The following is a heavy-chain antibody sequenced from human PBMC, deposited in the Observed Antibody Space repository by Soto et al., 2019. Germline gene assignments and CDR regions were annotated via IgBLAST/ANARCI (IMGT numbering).Heavy chain of an antibody. CDR1: GFTFSSYA. D-gene: IGHD2-21*02. V-gene: IGHV3-23*01. CDR3: AKDRGLYCGGDCNPYFQH. CDR2: ISGSGGST. Sequence: GGSLRLSCAASGFTFSSYAMSWVRQAPGKGLEWVSAISGSGGSTYYADSVKGRFTISRDNSKNTLYLQMNSLRAEDTAVYYCAKDRGLYCGGDCNPYFQHWGQGTLVTVS. J-gene: IGHJ1*01.